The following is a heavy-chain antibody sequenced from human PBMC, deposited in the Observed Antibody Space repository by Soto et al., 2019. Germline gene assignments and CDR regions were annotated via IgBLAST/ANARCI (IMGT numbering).Heavy chain of an antibody. Sequence: SETLSLTCAVYGGSFSGYYWSWIRQPPGKGLEWIGEINHSGSTNYNPSLKSRVTISVDTSKNQFSLKLSSVTAADTAVYYCARGRGGYSYGYYYGMDVWGQGTTVT. CDR1: GGSFSGYY. CDR3: ARGRGGYSYGYYYGMDV. J-gene: IGHJ6*02. D-gene: IGHD5-18*01. V-gene: IGHV4-34*01. CDR2: INHSGST.